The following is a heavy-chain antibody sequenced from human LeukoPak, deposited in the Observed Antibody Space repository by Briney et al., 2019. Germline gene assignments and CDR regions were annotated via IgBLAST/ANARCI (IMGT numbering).Heavy chain of an antibody. CDR3: ARFWSDCSSTSSSSGGWFDP. V-gene: IGHV1-69*05. Sequence: GASVTVSCKASGGTFSSYAISWVRQAPGQGLEWMGGIIPIFGTANYAQKFQGRVTITTDESTSTAYMELSSLRSEDTAVYYCARFWSDCSSTSSSSGGWFDPWRQGTLVTVSP. D-gene: IGHD2-2*01. J-gene: IGHJ5*02. CDR2: IIPIFGTA. CDR1: GGTFSSYA.